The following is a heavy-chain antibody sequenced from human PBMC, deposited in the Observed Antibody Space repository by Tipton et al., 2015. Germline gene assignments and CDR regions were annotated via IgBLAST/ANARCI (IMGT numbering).Heavy chain of an antibody. CDR3: ARARGRHGGLFDS. D-gene: IGHD4-23*01. CDR2: IYDSGST. CDR1: GASISSTSYY. J-gene: IGHJ4*02. V-gene: IGHV4-39*01. Sequence: LRLSCTVSGASISSTSYYWGWIRQPPGKGLEWIGSIYDSGSTYYNPSLKSRVTISVDTPENQFSLKLSSVTAADTAVYYCARARGRHGGLFDSWGQGILVTVSS.